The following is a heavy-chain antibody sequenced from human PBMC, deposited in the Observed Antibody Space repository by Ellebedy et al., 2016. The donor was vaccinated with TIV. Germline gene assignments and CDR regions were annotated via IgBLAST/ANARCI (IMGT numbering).Heavy chain of an antibody. V-gene: IGHV3-13*01. D-gene: IGHD6-19*01. CDR3: ARGFKVSGWPNHAFDT. CDR2: IGTAGDT. CDR1: GFTFSSYD. J-gene: IGHJ3*02. Sequence: GGSLRLXCAASGFTFSSYDMHWVRQATGKGLEWVSAIGTAGDTYYPGSVKGRFTISRENAKNSLYLQMNSLRAGDTAVYYCARGFKVSGWPNHAFDTWGQGTMVTVSS.